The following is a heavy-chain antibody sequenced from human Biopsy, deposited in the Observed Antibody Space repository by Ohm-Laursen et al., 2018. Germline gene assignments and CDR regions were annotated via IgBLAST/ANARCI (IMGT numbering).Heavy chain of an antibody. Sequence: GTLSLTCAVSGGSFTGHYWSWIRQPPGKGLEWIGRIYPGGSTNYNPSLKSRVTLSTDTSETQFSLGLPSMTAADTAVYYCARQDGYLGYEYWGQGALVTVSS. CDR2: IYPGGST. J-gene: IGHJ4*02. D-gene: IGHD5-24*01. CDR3: ARQDGYLGYEY. CDR1: GGSFTGHY. V-gene: IGHV4-59*08.